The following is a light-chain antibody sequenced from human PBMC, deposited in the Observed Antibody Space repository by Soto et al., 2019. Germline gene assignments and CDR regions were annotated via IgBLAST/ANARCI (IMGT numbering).Light chain of an antibody. Sequence: QSALTQPASASGSPGQSVTISCTGTSSDVGAYNYVSWYQQHAGKAPKLVIYEVSNRPSGVPDRFSGSKSGNTASLTVSGLQAEDEADYYCSSFAPSNTGVFGGGTKLTVL. CDR1: SSDVGAYNY. V-gene: IGLV2-8*01. CDR2: EVS. J-gene: IGLJ3*02. CDR3: SSFAPSNTGV.